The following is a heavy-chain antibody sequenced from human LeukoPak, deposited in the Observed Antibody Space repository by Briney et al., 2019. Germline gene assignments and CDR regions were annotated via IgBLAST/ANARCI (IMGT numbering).Heavy chain of an antibody. CDR1: GFSFSGHW. CDR3: ARGPNSNWSGLDF. CDR2: ISPTGSTT. J-gene: IGHJ4*02. V-gene: IGHV3-74*01. Sequence: EGSLRLSCTASGFSFSGHWMHWARQLPGKGLVWVSRISPTGSTTSYADSVKGRFTVSRDNAKNTLYLQVNNLRAEDTAVYYCARGPNSNWSGLDFWGQGTLLTVSS. D-gene: IGHD6-6*01.